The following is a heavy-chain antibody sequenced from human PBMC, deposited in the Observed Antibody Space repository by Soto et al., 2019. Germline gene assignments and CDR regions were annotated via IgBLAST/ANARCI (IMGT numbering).Heavy chain of an antibody. D-gene: IGHD1-26*01. CDR2: ISGSGGST. CDR3: STATTLGWFDP. CDR1: GFTFSSYA. Sequence: PGGSLRLSCAASGFTFSSYAMSWVRQAPGKGLEWVSAISGSGGSTYYADSVKGRFTISRDNSRNTLYLQMNSLTTDDTAMYYCSTATTLGWFDPWGQGTLVTVSS. J-gene: IGHJ5*02. V-gene: IGHV3-23*01.